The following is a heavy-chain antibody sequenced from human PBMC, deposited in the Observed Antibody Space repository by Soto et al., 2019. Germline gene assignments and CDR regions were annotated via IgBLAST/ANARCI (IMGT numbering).Heavy chain of an antibody. D-gene: IGHD3-3*01. J-gene: IGHJ6*02. V-gene: IGHV1-69*13. CDR3: AREGIPIFGVVTPSDYYGMDV. Sequence: SVKVSCKASGGTFSSYAISWVRQAPGQGLEWMGGIIPIFGTANYAQKFQGRVTITADESTSTAYMELSSLRSEDTAVYYCAREGIPIFGVVTPSDYYGMDVWGQGTTVTVSS. CDR2: IIPIFGTA. CDR1: GGTFSSYA.